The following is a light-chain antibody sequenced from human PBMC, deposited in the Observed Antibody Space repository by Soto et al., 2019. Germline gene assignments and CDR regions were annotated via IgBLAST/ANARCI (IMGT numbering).Light chain of an antibody. CDR2: SNT. CDR1: SSNIGSRT. V-gene: IGLV1-44*01. J-gene: IGLJ2*01. CDR3: AAWDDSLNGHV. Sequence: QSVLTQTPSASGTPGQRITISCSGSSSNIGSRTVNWYQQFPGTALKVLIYSNTQRPSGVPDRFSASKSGTTASLAISGLQSEDEADYYCAAWDDSLNGHVFGGGIKVTVL.